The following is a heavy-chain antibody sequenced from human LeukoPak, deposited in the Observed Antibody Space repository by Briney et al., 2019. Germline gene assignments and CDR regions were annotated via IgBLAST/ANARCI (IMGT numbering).Heavy chain of an antibody. V-gene: IGHV1-2*02. CDR1: GYTFTGYY. CDR3: AGSSWYGRLHGWFDP. D-gene: IGHD6-13*01. CDR2: INPNSGGT. J-gene: IGHJ5*02. Sequence: ASVKVSCTASGYTFTGYYMHWVRQAPGQGLEWMGWINPNSGGTNYAQKFQGRVTMTRDTSISTAYMELSRLRSDDTAVYYCAGSSWYGRLHGWFDPWGQGTLVTVSS.